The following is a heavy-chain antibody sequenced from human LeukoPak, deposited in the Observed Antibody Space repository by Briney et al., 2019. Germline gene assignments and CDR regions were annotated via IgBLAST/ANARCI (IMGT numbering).Heavy chain of an antibody. D-gene: IGHD6-13*01. CDR3: ARVRIAAVGVTDY. CDR2: INHSGST. J-gene: IGHJ4*02. Sequence: SETLSLTCAVYGGSFSGYYWSWIRQPPGKGLEWIREINHSGSTNYNPSLKSRVTISVDTSKNQFSLKLSSVTAADTAVYYCARVRIAAVGVTDYWGQGTLVTVSS. CDR1: GGSFSGYY. V-gene: IGHV4-34*01.